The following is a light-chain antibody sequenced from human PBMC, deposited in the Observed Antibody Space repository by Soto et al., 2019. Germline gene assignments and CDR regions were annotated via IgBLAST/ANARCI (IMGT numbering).Light chain of an antibody. V-gene: IGKV1-39*01. CDR3: QQSYSSPPLT. Sequence: DIQMTQSPSSLSASVGDRVTITCRASQYISRYLNWYQKKPGKAPKLLIYDASNLQTGVPSRFSGSGSGTDFSLTISSLQTEDFATYYCQQSYSSPPLTFGGGNKVEIK. CDR1: QYISRY. CDR2: DAS. J-gene: IGKJ4*01.